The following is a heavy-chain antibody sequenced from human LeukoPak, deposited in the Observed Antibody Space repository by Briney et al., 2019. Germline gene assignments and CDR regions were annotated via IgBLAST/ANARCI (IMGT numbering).Heavy chain of an antibody. CDR2: IYYSGGT. Sequence: SETLSLTCTVSGGSISRSSYYWGWIRQPPGKGLEWIGSIYYSGGTYYNPSLKSRVTISVDTSKNQFSLKLSSVTAADTAVYYCASTLRDDGVFDYWGQGTLVTVSS. CDR3: ASTLRDDGVFDY. CDR1: GGSISRSSYY. D-gene: IGHD3-10*01. V-gene: IGHV4-39*07. J-gene: IGHJ4*02.